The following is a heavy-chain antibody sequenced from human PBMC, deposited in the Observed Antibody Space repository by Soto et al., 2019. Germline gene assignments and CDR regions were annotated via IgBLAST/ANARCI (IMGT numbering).Heavy chain of an antibody. CDR3: ATVITANDY. D-gene: IGHD4-17*01. J-gene: IGHJ4*02. CDR2: ISNDGSNK. V-gene: IGHV3-30*03. Sequence: GGSLRLSCAASGFTFSGYGMHWVRQAPGKGLEWVAVISNDGSNKYYVDSVKGRFTISRENSKNTLFLQMNTLRSDDTAVYYCATVITANDYSGQGTLVTVSS. CDR1: GFTFSGYG.